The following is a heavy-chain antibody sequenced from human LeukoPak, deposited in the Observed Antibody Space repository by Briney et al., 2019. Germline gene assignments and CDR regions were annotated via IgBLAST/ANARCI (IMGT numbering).Heavy chain of an antibody. CDR1: GGSISSYH. CDR2: IYYSGST. D-gene: IGHD6-13*01. J-gene: IGHJ5*02. V-gene: IGHV4-59*01. Sequence: SETLSLTCTVSGGSISSYHWSWIRQPPGKGLEWIGYIYYSGSTIYTPSLKSRVPISVDTSKNQFSLRLSSVTAADTAVYYCARGGSSSWDAGCFDPWGQGTLVTVSS. CDR3: ARGGSSSWDAGCFDP.